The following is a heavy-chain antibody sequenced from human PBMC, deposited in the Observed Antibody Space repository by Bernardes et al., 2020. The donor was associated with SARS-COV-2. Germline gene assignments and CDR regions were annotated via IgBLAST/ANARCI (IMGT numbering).Heavy chain of an antibody. Sequence: VGSLILSCAASGFTFSDSYMSWIRQAPGPGLESLSYISGSSSDTKYLDSVKGRFTISRDNAKNSLYLEMSSLRAEDTAVYYCSRGPRRLDYWGRGTLVTVSS. V-gene: IGHV3-11*05. CDR3: SRGPRRLDY. CDR1: GFTFSDSY. CDR2: ISGSSSDT. J-gene: IGHJ4*02.